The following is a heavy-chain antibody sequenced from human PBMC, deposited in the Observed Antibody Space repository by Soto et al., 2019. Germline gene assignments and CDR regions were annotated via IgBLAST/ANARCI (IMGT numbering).Heavy chain of an antibody. V-gene: IGHV1-24*01. CDR2: FDPEDGET. J-gene: IGHJ4*02. D-gene: IGHD6-19*01. CDR3: ATAVAGTEGFDY. CDR1: GYTLTELF. Sequence: ASVKVSCKVSGYTLTELFMHWVRQAPGKGLEWMGGFDPEDGETIYAQKFQGRVTMTEDTSTDTAYMELSSLRSEDTAVYYCATAVAGTEGFDYWGQGTLVTVSS.